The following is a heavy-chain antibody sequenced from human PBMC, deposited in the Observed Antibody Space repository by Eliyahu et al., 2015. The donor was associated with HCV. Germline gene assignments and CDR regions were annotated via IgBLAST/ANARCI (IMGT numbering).Heavy chain of an antibody. CDR3: ARYYGSGSYSGLDY. Sequence: VQLVESGGGVVQSGRSLRLSCAASGFTFSSHGMHWVRQAPGKGLEWVAVIYFDGSQKYYADSVQGRFTISRDNSKNTVYLQMNSLRAEDTAVYYCARYYGSGSYSGLDYWGRGTLVTVSS. CDR2: IYFDGSQK. V-gene: IGHV3-33*08. CDR1: GFTFSSHG. D-gene: IGHD3-10*01. J-gene: IGHJ4*02.